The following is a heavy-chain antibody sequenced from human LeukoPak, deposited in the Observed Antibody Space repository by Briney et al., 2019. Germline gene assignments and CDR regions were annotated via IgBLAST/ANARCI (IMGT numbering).Heavy chain of an antibody. J-gene: IGHJ6*02. CDR3: ARYCGGDCYGMDV. CDR1: GFTFSSYW. V-gene: IGHV3-7*01. Sequence: GGSLRLSCAAYGFTFSSYWMSWVRQVPGKGLQWVANIKQDGSEKDYVDSVKGRFTISRDNANTSLYLQMNSLRAEDTAIYYCARYCGGDCYGMDVWGQGTTVTVSS. CDR2: IKQDGSEK. D-gene: IGHD2-21*01.